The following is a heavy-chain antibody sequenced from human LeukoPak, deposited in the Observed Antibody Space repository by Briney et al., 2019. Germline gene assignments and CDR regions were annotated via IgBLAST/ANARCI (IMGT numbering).Heavy chain of an antibody. CDR1: GGSISSSYY. CDR3: ARRGHWGFSSWKGGYFDY. Sequence: SGTLSLTCAVSGGSISSSYYWSWIRQPPGKGLEWIGYIYYSGSTNYNPSLKSRVTISVDTSKNQFSLKLSSVTAADTAVYYCARRGHWGFSSWKGGYFDYWGQGTLVTVSS. CDR2: IYYSGST. J-gene: IGHJ4*02. D-gene: IGHD6-13*01. V-gene: IGHV4-61*01.